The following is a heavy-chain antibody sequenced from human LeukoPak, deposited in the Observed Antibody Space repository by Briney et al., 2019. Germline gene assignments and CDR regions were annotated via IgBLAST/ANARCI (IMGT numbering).Heavy chain of an antibody. CDR2: IYPRDGST. D-gene: IGHD1-14*01. J-gene: IGHJ5*02. Sequence: ASVKVSCKASGYTFTSNYIHWVRQAPGQGLEWMGMIYPRDGSTSYAQKFQGRVTVTRDTSTSTVHMELSGLRSEDTAVYYCARGNHYPPIGDWFDPWGQGTLVTVSS. CDR3: ARGNHYPPIGDWFDP. V-gene: IGHV1-46*01. CDR1: GYTFTSNY.